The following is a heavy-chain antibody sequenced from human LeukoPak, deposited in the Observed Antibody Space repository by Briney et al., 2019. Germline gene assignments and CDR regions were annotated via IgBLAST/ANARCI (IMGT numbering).Heavy chain of an antibody. CDR3: ASHVEVSNWFDP. CDR1: GGSFSSYY. Sequence: PSETLSLTCAVYGGSFSSYYWSWIRQPPGKGLEWIGEVNHSGSTNYNPSLKSRVTISVDTAKNQFSLKLSSVTAADTAMYYCASHVEVSNWFDPWGQGILVTVSS. V-gene: IGHV4-34*01. CDR2: VNHSGST. J-gene: IGHJ5*02. D-gene: IGHD1-1*01.